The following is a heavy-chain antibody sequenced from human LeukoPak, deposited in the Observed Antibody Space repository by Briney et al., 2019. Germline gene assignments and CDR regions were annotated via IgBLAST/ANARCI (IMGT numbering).Heavy chain of an antibody. CDR3: AREVGFGGSYFI. D-gene: IGHD1-26*01. V-gene: IGHV3-11*01. CDR1: GFTFSDYY. CDR2: ISSSGRTV. Sequence: GGSLRLSCAASGFTFSDYYMSWIRQAPGKGLEWVSYISSSGRTVYYADSVKGRFTIPRDNAKNSLYLQMNSLRAEDTAVYYCAREVGFGGSYFIWGQGTMVTVSS. J-gene: IGHJ3*02.